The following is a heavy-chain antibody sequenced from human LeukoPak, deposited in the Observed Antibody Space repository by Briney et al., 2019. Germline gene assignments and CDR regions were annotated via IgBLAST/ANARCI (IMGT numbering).Heavy chain of an antibody. J-gene: IGHJ3*02. V-gene: IGHV3-53*01. D-gene: IGHD3-22*01. CDR2: IYSGGST. Sequence: GGSLRLSYAASGFTVSSNYMSWVRQAPGKGLEWVSVIYSGGSTYYADSVKGRFTISRDNAKNSLYLQMNSLRAEDTAVYYCARDPNYYDSSGYYRDAFDIWGQGTMVTVSS. CDR1: GFTVSSNY. CDR3: ARDPNYYDSSGYYRDAFDI.